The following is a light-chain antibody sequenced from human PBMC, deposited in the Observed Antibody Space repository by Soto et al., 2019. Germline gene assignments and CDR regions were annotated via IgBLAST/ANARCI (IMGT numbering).Light chain of an antibody. Sequence: QSALTQPASVSGSPGQSITISCTGTSSDVGGYNYVSWYQQHPGKAPKLMIYDVTNRPSGVSNRFSGSKSGNTASLTISGLQGEDEVDYYCSSYTSSSTLVVFGGGTNLTVL. CDR2: DVT. CDR1: SSDVGGYNY. J-gene: IGLJ2*01. V-gene: IGLV2-14*01. CDR3: SSYTSSSTLVV.